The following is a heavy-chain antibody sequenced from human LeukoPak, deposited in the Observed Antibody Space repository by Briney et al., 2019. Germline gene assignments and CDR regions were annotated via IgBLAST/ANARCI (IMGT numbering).Heavy chain of an antibody. CDR2: INHSGST. J-gene: IGHJ3*02. Sequence: SETLSLTCAVYGGSFSGYYWSWIRQPPGKGLEWIGEINHSGSTNYNPSLKSRVTISVDTSKNQFSLKLSSVTAADTAVYYCAGGLYLRAFDIWGQGTMVTVPS. CDR3: AGGLYLRAFDI. V-gene: IGHV4-34*01. D-gene: IGHD2-8*01. CDR1: GGSFSGYY.